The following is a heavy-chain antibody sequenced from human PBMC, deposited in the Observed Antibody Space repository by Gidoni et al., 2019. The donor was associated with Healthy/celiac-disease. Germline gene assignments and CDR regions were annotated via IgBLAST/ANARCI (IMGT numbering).Heavy chain of an antibody. V-gene: IGHV4-39*01. CDR3: ATIPD. J-gene: IGHJ4*02. Sequence: HLQLQEAGPGLMKPPETLSVNCTVPGGSISSSSYYWGWIRQPPGKGLEWIGVVYYRGSTYYNPSLKSRGTISVDTSKNQFSLKLSSVTAADTAVYYCATIPDWGQGTLVTVSS. CDR1: GGSISSSSYY. CDR2: VYYRGST. D-gene: IGHD2-2*02.